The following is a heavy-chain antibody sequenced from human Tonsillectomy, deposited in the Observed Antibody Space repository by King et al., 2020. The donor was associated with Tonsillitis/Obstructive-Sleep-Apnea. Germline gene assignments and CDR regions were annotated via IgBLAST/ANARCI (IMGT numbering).Heavy chain of an antibody. Sequence: VQLVESGAEVKKPGESLTISCTGSGYFFSNYWIGWVRQMPGKGLEWMGIIYPGDSDTRYSPSFQGHVTISADKSISTAYLQWSSLKASDTAIYYCARLAGGHPDAFDVWGRGTMVTVSS. CDR1: GYFFSNYW. J-gene: IGHJ3*01. CDR3: ARLAGGHPDAFDV. CDR2: IYPGDSDT. V-gene: IGHV5-51*01. D-gene: IGHD4-23*01.